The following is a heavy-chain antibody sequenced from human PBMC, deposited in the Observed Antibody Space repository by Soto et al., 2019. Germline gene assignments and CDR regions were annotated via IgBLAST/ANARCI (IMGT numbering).Heavy chain of an antibody. CDR3: AASYGSGSRAFDY. J-gene: IGHJ4*02. CDR2: TIPILAMS. Sequence: QVQLVQSGPEVKLPGSSVKVSCKASGDTFNSYTINWVRQAPGQGLQWMGRTIPILAMSNYALKFQGRVTITAAKSTTTAYMGLSRLRSDDTAVYYCAASYGSGSRAFDYWGQGTLVTVSS. V-gene: IGHV1-69*02. CDR1: GDTFNSYT. D-gene: IGHD3-10*01.